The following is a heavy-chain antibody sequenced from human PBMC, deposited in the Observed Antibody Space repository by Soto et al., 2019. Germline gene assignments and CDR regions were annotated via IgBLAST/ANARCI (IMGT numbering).Heavy chain of an antibody. V-gene: IGHV4-59*01. Sequence: SATLSLTCTVSGASISSFYWSWIRQPPGKGLEWIGYIYFSGSTNYNPSLKSRVTISVDTSKNQFSLNLSSVTKADTAVYYCARSTKYQVESSYYYGMDVWGQGTTVT. CDR1: GASISSFY. D-gene: IGHD2-2*01. J-gene: IGHJ6*02. CDR3: ARSTKYQVESSYYYGMDV. CDR2: IYFSGST.